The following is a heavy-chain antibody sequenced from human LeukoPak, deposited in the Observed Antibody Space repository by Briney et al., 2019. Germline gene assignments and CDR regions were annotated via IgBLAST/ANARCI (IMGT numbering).Heavy chain of an antibody. D-gene: IGHD6-13*01. CDR2: IIPIFGTA. CDR1: GGTFSSYA. J-gene: IGHJ5*02. CDR3: ARDRSIAAAAITNWFDP. Sequence: ASVKVSCKASGGTFSSYAISWVRQAPGQGLEWMGGIIPIFGTANYAQEFQGRVTITADESTSTAYMELSSLRSEDTAVYYCARDRSIAAAAITNWFDPWGQGTLVTVSS. V-gene: IGHV1-69*01.